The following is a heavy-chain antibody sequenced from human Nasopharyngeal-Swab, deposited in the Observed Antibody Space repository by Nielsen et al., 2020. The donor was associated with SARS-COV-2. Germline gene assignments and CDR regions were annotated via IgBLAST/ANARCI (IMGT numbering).Heavy chain of an antibody. D-gene: IGHD2-15*01. J-gene: IGHJ4*02. CDR2: FHTSDDT. CDR3: ARSGARHRGPDY. CDR1: GFTVSGSY. V-gene: IGHV3-53*01. Sequence: GESLKISCVASGFTVSGSYMSWVRQAPGKGLEWVSLFHTSDDTNYADAVKGRFTISRDSSKSTMYLQMSSLRGEDTAVYYCARSGARHRGPDYWGQGTLVTVSS.